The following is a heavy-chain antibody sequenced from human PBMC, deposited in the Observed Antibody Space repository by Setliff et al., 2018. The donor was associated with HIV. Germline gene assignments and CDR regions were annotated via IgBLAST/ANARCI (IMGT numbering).Heavy chain of an antibody. V-gene: IGHV4-4*07. J-gene: IGHJ6*03. CDR1: DDPISSYY. Sequence: VTDDPISSYYWSWVRQPAGKALEWIGRLYVSGDTNYNPSLKSRVTMSLDTSKKHFSLKLKSVTAADTAVYYCALTGHRLLRGYMDVWGKGTTVTVSS. CDR3: ALTGHRLLRGYMDV. D-gene: IGHD2-15*01. CDR2: LYVSGDT.